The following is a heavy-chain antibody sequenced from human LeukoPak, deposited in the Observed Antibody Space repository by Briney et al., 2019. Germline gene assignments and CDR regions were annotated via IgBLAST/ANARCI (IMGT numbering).Heavy chain of an antibody. D-gene: IGHD5-18*01. Sequence: GGSLRLSCAASGFTFSSYSKNWVRQAPGEGLEWVSSISSSSYIYYADSVKGRFTISRDNAKNSLYLQMNSLRAEDTAVYYCARDRDTAMVGGYFDYWGQGTLVTVSS. CDR2: ISSSSYI. CDR3: ARDRDTAMVGGYFDY. CDR1: GFTFSSYS. J-gene: IGHJ4*02. V-gene: IGHV3-21*01.